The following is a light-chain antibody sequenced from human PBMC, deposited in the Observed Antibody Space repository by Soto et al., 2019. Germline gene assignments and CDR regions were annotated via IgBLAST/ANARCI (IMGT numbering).Light chain of an antibody. CDR3: QSYDRGVV. Sequence: FMLTQPHSVSESPGKTVTISCTRSSGSIASNYVQWYQQRPGSAPTTVIYEDNQRPSGVPDRFSGSIDSSSNSASLTISGLKTEDEADYYCQSYDRGVVFGGGTKLTVL. CDR1: SGSIASNY. J-gene: IGLJ2*01. V-gene: IGLV6-57*04. CDR2: EDN.